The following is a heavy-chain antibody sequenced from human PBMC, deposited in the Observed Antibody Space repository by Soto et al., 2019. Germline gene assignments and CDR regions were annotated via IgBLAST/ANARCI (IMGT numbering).Heavy chain of an antibody. J-gene: IGHJ4*02. V-gene: IGHV3-7*01. D-gene: IGHD4-17*01. CDR3: MTSVTTHDY. CDR2: IKQDGSQK. Sequence: EVQLVESGGGLVQPGGCLRLSCAASGFTLSSYWMNWVRLAPGKGLEWVANIKQDGSQKNYVDSVKGRFTISRDNAKNSLYLQMSSLRAEDTAVYYCMTSVTTHDYWGQGTLVTVSS. CDR1: GFTLSSYW.